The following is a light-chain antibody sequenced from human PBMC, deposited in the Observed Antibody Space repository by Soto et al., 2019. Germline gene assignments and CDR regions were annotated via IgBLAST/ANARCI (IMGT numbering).Light chain of an antibody. Sequence: QSALTQPASVSGAPGQSITISCTGTSSDVGSYNYVSWYQQQRGKAPKLRIYEVSDRPSGISSRFYGSKSGNTASLTISGLQTEDEADYYCSSYPSSSTLFGTGTKVTVL. CDR1: SSDVGSYNY. CDR2: EVS. J-gene: IGLJ1*01. CDR3: SSYPSSSTL. V-gene: IGLV2-14*01.